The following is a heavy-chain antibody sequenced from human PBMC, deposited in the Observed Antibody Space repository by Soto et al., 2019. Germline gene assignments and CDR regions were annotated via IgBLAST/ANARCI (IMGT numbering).Heavy chain of an antibody. CDR3: ARRDSSGYYYDY. D-gene: IGHD3-22*01. V-gene: IGHV4-59*08. Sequence: SETLSLTCTVSGGSISSYYWSWIRQPPGKGLDWIGYIYYSGSTNYNPSLKSRVTISVDTAKNQFSLKLSSVTAADTAVYYCARRDSSGYYYDYWGQGTLVTVSS. J-gene: IGHJ4*02. CDR2: IYYSGST. CDR1: GGSISSYY.